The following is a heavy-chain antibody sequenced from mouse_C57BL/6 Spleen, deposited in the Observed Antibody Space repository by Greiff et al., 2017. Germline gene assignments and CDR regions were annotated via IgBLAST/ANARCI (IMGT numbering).Heavy chain of an antibody. J-gene: IGHJ2*01. D-gene: IGHD1-1*01. CDR2: INPNNGGT. CDR1: GYTFTDYY. Sequence: VQLQQSGPELVKPGASVKISCKASGYTFTDYYMNWVKQSHGKSLEWIGDINPNNGGTSYNQKFKGKATLTVDKSSSTAYMELRSLTSDDSAVYYCARSSTTVDYWGQGTTLTVSS. CDR3: ARSSTTVDY. V-gene: IGHV1-26*01.